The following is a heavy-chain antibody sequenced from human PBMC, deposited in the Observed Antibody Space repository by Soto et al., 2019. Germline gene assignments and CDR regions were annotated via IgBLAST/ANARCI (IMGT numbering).Heavy chain of an antibody. CDR3: ARDLPVYCSGGSCYRKSRFDP. CDR2: ISYDGSNK. Sequence: PGGSLRLSCAASGFTFSSYAMHWVRQAPGKGLEWVAVISYDGSNKYYADSVKGRFTISRDNSKNTLYLQMNSLRAEDTAVYYCARDLPVYCSGGSCYRKSRFDPWGQGTLVTVSS. CDR1: GFTFSSYA. J-gene: IGHJ5*02. D-gene: IGHD2-15*01. V-gene: IGHV3-30-3*01.